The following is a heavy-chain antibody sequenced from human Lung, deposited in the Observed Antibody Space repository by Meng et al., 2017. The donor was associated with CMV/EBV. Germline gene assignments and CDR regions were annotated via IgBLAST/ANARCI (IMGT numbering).Heavy chain of an antibody. J-gene: IGHJ4*02. CDR3: ARVTEYGGNCFDS. V-gene: IGHV4-4*02. D-gene: IGHD4-23*01. CDR2: VYHSGYT. CDR1: ATSISTSNW. Sequence: SXTLSLXCAVSATSISTSNWWSWVRQPPGKGLEWIGEVYHSGYTNYNPSLKSRVTMSVDRSKNQFSLKLSSVTAADTAVYYCARVTEYGGNCFDSWGQGTLVTVSS.